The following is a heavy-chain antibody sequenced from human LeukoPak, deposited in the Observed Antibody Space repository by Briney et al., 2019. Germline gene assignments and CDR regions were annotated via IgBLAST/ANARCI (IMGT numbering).Heavy chain of an antibody. D-gene: IGHD6-19*01. J-gene: IGHJ4*02. CDR3: AREVVGVAVAGRLFDY. Sequence: SETLSLTCAVYGGSFSGYYCTWIRQPPGKGLEWIGEINHNGGTNYNPSLKSRVTISVDTSRNQFSLKLSSVTAADTAVYYCAREVVGVAVAGRLFDYWGQGTLVTVSS. V-gene: IGHV4-34*01. CDR1: GGSFSGYY. CDR2: INHNGGT.